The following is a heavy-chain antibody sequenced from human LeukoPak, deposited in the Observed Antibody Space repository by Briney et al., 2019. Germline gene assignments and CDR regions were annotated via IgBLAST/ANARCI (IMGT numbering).Heavy chain of an antibody. CDR3: TPTGYSDYDLSHPFDY. D-gene: IGHD5-12*01. Sequence: GGSLKLSSAASGFTFSGSAMHWVRQAPGKGLEWVGRIRSKANSYATAYAASVKGRFTISRDDSKNTAYLQMNSLKTADTAVYYCTPTGYSDYDLSHPFDYWGQGTLVTVSS. CDR1: GFTFSGSA. CDR2: IRSKANSYAT. V-gene: IGHV3-73*01. J-gene: IGHJ4*02.